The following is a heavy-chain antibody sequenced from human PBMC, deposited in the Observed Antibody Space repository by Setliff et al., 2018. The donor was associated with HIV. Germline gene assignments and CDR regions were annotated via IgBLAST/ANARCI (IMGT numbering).Heavy chain of an antibody. CDR1: GGSISSDGYY. CDR2: IYYSGST. J-gene: IGHJ3*02. Sequence: PSETLSLTCTVSGGSISSDGYYWTWFRQHPGKGLEWIGYIYYSGSTYYNPSLKSRVTISVDTSKNQSSLKLSSVTAADTAVYYCARALRWGSGPGAFDIWGQGTMVTVSS. CDR3: ARALRWGSGPGAFDI. V-gene: IGHV4-31*03. D-gene: IGHD3-16*01.